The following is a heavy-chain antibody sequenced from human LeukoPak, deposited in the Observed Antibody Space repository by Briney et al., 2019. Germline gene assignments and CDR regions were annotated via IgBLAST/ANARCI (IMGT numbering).Heavy chain of an antibody. V-gene: IGHV4-31*03. Sequence: SETLSLTCTVSGGSISSGGYYWSWIRQHPGKGLEWIGCIYYSGSTYYNPSLKSRVTISVDTSKNQFSLKLSSVTAADTAVYYCAREVLIVGAIDYWGQGTLVTASS. CDR3: AREVLIVGAIDY. CDR1: GGSISSGGYY. J-gene: IGHJ4*02. D-gene: IGHD1-26*01. CDR2: IYYSGST.